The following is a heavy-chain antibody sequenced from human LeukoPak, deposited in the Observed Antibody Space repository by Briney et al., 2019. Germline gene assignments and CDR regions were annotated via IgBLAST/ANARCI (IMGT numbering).Heavy chain of an antibody. CDR1: GFTFSSYG. J-gene: IGHJ4*02. V-gene: IGHV3-30*18. Sequence: GGSLRLSCAASGFTFSSYGMHWVRQAPGKGLEWVAVISYDGSNKYYADSVKGRFTISRDNSKNTLYLQMNSLRAEDTAVYYCAKVIDTATDFDYWGQGTLVTVSS. CDR3: AKVIDTATDFDY. CDR2: ISYDGSNK. D-gene: IGHD5-18*01.